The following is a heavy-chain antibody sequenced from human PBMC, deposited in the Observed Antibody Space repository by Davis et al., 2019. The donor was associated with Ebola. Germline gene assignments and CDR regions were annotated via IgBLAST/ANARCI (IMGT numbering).Heavy chain of an antibody. CDR3: ARDRGHCSGGSCYSLYYGMDV. J-gene: IGHJ6*02. CDR1: GFTFSSYA. CDR2: ISYDGSNK. D-gene: IGHD2-15*01. V-gene: IGHV3-30-3*01. Sequence: GESLKISCAASGFTFSSYAMHWVRQAPGKGLEWVAVISYDGSNKYYADSVKGRFTISRDNSKNTLYLQMNSLRAEDTAVYYCARDRGHCSGGSCYSLYYGMDVWGQGTTVTVSS.